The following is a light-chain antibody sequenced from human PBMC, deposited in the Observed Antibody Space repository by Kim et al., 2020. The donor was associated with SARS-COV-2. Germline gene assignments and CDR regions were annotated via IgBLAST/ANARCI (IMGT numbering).Light chain of an antibody. J-gene: IGKJ3*01. Sequence: SVGDRVTITCRASQGISNYLAWYQQKPGKVPKLLIYAASTLQSGVPSRFSGSGSGTDFTLTISSLQPEDVATYYCQKYNSAPLFTFGPGTKVDIK. CDR1: QGISNY. CDR3: QKYNSAPLFT. CDR2: AAS. V-gene: IGKV1-27*01.